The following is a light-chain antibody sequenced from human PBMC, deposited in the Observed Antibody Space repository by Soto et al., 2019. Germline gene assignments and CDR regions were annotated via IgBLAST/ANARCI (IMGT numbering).Light chain of an antibody. J-gene: IGLJ2*01. CDR1: NIGSKS. Sequence: SYELTQPPSVSVAPGKTARMTCGGNNIGSKSVHWYQQKPGQAPVLVMYADSDRPSGIPERISGSNSGNTATLTISRVEAGDEADYYCQVWDSTSDHPGVFGGGTKVTVL. CDR2: ADS. V-gene: IGLV3-21*04. CDR3: QVWDSTSDHPGV.